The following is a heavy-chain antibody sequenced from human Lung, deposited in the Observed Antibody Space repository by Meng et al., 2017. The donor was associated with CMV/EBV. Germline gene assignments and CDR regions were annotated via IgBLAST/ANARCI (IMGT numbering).Heavy chain of an antibody. J-gene: IGHJ4*02. CDR1: GGTFSSYA. D-gene: IGHD3-3*01. V-gene: IGHV1-69*05. CDR2: IIPIFGTA. Sequence: SXXVSXKASGGTFSSYAISWVRQAPGQGLEWMGGIIPIFGTANYAQKFQGRVTITTDESTSTAYMELSSLRSEDTAVYYCARDRGTIFGVDFDDLGQGTLVTVSS. CDR3: ARDRGTIFGVDFDD.